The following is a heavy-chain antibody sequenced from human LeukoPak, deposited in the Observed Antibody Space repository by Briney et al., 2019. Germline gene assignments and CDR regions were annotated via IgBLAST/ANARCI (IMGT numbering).Heavy chain of an antibody. CDR2: ISAYNGNT. J-gene: IGHJ5*02. CDR1: GYTFTSYG. D-gene: IGHD2-21*02. V-gene: IGHV1-18*01. Sequence: GASVKVSCKASGYTFTSYGISWVRQAPGQGLEWMGWISAYNGNTNYAQKLQGRVTMTTDTSTSTAYMELRSLRSDDTAVYYCARAAYCGGDCYNWFDPWGQGTLVTVSS. CDR3: ARAAYCGGDCYNWFDP.